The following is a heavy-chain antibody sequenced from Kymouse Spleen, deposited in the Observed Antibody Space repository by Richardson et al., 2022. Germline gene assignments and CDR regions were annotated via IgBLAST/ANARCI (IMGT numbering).Heavy chain of an antibody. J-gene: IGHJ4*02. CDR1: GFTFSSYG. CDR3: AKDRWFGELFFDY. Sequence: QVQLVESGGGVVQPGRSLRLSCAASGFTFSSYGMHWVRQAPGKGLEWVAVISYDGSNKYYADSVKGRFTISRDNSKNTLYLQMNSLRAEDTAVYYCAKDRWFGELFFDYWGQGTLVTVSS. V-gene: IGHV3-30*18. D-gene: IGHD3-10*01. CDR2: ISYDGSNK.